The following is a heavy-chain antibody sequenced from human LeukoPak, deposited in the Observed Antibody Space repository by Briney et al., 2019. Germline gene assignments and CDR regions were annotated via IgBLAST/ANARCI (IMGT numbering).Heavy chain of an antibody. CDR2: INPSGGST. CDR3: AGRIPDSSGWGGFDY. V-gene: IGHV1-46*01. CDR1: GYTFTSYY. Sequence: GASVKVSCKASGYTFTSYYMHWVRQAPGQGLEWMGIINPSGGSTSYAQKFQGRVTMTRDTSTSTVYMELSSLRSEDTAVYYRAGRIPDSSGWGGFDYWGQGTLVTVSS. J-gene: IGHJ4*02. D-gene: IGHD6-19*01.